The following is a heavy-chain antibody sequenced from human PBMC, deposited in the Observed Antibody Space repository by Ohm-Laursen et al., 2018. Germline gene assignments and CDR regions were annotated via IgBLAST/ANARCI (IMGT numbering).Heavy chain of an antibody. CDR2: ISNSDSTI. CDR3: ARNDFWSGPYYIY. Sequence: GSLRLSCTASGFTFSDYYMSWIRQAPGKGLEWVSYISNSDSTIYYADSVKGRFTISRDNAKNSLYLQMSSLRAEDTAVYYCARNDFWSGPYYIYWGQGTLVTVSS. D-gene: IGHD3-3*01. CDR1: GFTFSDYY. J-gene: IGHJ4*02. V-gene: IGHV3-11*01.